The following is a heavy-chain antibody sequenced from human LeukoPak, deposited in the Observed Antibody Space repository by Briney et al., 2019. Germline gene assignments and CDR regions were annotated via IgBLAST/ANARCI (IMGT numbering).Heavy chain of an antibody. Sequence: PGGSLRLSCAASGFTFSSYSMNWVRQAPGKGLEWVSYISSGSSTIYYADSVKGRFTISRDNAKNSLYLQMNSLRAEDTAVYYCAKAFFDYYDSSGPDDYWGQGTLVTVSS. J-gene: IGHJ4*02. CDR1: GFTFSSYS. CDR3: AKAFFDYYDSSGPDDY. V-gene: IGHV3-48*01. CDR2: ISSGSSTI. D-gene: IGHD3-22*01.